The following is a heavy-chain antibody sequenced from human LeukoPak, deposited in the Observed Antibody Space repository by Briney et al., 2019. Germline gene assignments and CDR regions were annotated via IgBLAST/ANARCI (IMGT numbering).Heavy chain of an antibody. J-gene: IGHJ6*02. CDR2: ISGGSTST. V-gene: IGHV3-21*01. Sequence: GGSLRPSCAVSGFTFSRYSMNWVRQAPGKGLEWVSVISGGSTSTFYADSVKGRFTISRDNAKNSLYLQMDSLRAEDTAVYYCARNTPSLSTNGMDVWGQGTTVTVSS. CDR3: ARNTPSLSTNGMDV. D-gene: IGHD3-3*02. CDR1: GFTFSRYS.